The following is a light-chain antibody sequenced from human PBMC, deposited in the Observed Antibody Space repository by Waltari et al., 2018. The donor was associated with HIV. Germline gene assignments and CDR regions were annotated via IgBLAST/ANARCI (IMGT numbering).Light chain of an antibody. V-gene: IGLV2-14*01. Sequence: QSALPHPASVSGSPGQSITISCTGLSSDVRASNYVPFYQQHPVKAPKLIIYEVSNRPSGVSNRFSGYKSGSTASLTISGLQAEDEADYYCSSYTSGSAVLFGGGTKVTVL. CDR3: SSYTSGSAVL. CDR1: SSDVRASNY. J-gene: IGLJ2*01. CDR2: EVS.